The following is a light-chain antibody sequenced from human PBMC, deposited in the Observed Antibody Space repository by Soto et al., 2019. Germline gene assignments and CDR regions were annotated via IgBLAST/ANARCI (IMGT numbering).Light chain of an antibody. V-gene: IGKV3-20*01. Sequence: EILLTQSPGTLSLSPGDRVTLSCRASQSLGSTFLAWYQQKSGQSPRLLIYGASDRATDIPDRFSGSGSGADFTLTISRLEPEDFAVYFCHQYGTLPLSFGGGTKVEIK. CDR1: QSLGSTF. CDR2: GAS. J-gene: IGKJ4*01. CDR3: HQYGTLPLS.